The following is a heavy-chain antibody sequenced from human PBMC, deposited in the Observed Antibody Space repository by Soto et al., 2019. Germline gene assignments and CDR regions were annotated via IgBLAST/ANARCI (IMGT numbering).Heavy chain of an antibody. CDR3: ARDQVTTYPYYYFGVDV. D-gene: IGHD4-17*01. CDR1: GGSVSSGSYY. V-gene: IGHV4-61*01. CDR2: IYYSGST. J-gene: IGHJ6*02. Sequence: SETLSLTCTVSGGSVSSGSYYWIWIRQPPGKGLEWIGYIYYSGSTNYNPSLKSRVTISVDTSKNQFSLKLSSVTAADTAVYYCARDQVTTYPYYYFGVDVRGQGTTVTVSS.